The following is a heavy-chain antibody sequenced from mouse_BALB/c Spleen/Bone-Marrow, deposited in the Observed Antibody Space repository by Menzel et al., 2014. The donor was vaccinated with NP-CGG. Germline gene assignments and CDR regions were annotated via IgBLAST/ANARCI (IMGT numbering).Heavy chain of an antibody. D-gene: IGHD3-1*01. Sequence: SGAELVKPGASVKLSCTASGFNIKDIYMHWVKQRPEQGLEWIGRIDPANGNTKYDPKFQGKATITADTSSNTAYLQLSSLTSEDTAVYYCARLGLFAYWGQGTLVTVSA. CDR2: IDPANGNT. J-gene: IGHJ3*01. V-gene: IGHV14-3*02. CDR3: ARLGLFAY. CDR1: GFNIKDIY.